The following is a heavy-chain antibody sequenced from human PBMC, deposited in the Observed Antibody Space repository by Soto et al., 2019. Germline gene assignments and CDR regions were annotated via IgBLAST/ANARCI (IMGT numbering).Heavy chain of an antibody. J-gene: IGHJ6*02. CDR1: GFTLSSYE. CDR2: ISSSGSTI. CDR3: AHTAGTTYYYYGMDV. D-gene: IGHD1-7*01. Sequence: PGGSLRLSCAASGFTLSSYEMNWVRQAPGKGLEWVSYISSSGSTIYYADSVKGRFTISRDNAKNSLYLQMNSLRAEDTAVYYCAHTAGTTYYYYGMDVWGQGTTVTVSS. V-gene: IGHV3-48*03.